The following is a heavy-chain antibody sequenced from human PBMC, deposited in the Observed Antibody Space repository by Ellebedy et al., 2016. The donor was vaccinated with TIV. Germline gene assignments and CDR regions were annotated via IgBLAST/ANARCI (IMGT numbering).Heavy chain of an antibody. CDR3: ARKSLSNWSFDL. V-gene: IGHV4-61*01. CDR2: VYYSGKT. CDR1: GDSVSNNGVT. Sequence: SQTLSLTCAISGDSVSNNGVTWNWIRQPPGRGLEYIGYVYYSGKTNYSPSLKDRVTISLDTSKSQFSLNLNSVTAADTAVYYCARKSLSNWSFDLWGRGTLVTVSS. J-gene: IGHJ2*01.